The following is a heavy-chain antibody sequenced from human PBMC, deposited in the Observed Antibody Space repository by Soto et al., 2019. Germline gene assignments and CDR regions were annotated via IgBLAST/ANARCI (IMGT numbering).Heavy chain of an antibody. Sequence: PSETLSLTCAVYGGSFSGYYWSCIRQPPGKGLEWIGEINHSGSSNYNPSLKSRVTISVDTSKNQFSLKLSSVTAADTAVYYCARGRRGSSGWYRIYYGMDVWGQGTTVT. D-gene: IGHD6-19*01. J-gene: IGHJ6*02. CDR1: GGSFSGYY. CDR3: ARGRRGSSGWYRIYYGMDV. V-gene: IGHV4-34*01. CDR2: INHSGSS.